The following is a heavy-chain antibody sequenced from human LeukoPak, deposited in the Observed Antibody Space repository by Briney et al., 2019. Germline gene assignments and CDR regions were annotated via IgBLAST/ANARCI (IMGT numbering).Heavy chain of an antibody. CDR3: ARSGAGWFDY. V-gene: IGHV3-33*01. Sequence: GGSLRLSCAASGFTFRSYGMHWVRQSPGKGLEWVAIIWFDGSNKYYAESVKGRFTISRDNSMNTLYLQMNSLRAEDTAVYYCARSGAGWFDYWGQGTLVTVSS. CDR2: IWFDGSNK. D-gene: IGHD6-19*01. J-gene: IGHJ4*02. CDR1: GFTFRSYG.